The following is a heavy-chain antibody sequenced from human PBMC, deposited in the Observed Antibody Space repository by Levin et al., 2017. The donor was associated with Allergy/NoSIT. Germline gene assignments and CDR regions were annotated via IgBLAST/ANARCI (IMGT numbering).Heavy chain of an antibody. Sequence: SQTLSLTCTVSGGSISGSSYYWGWIRQPPGKGLEWIGSIYYDGSTYYNPSLKSRVTISVDTSKNQFSLKVRSVSAADTAVYYCASRTYRSWGQVTLVTVSS. D-gene: IGHD2-15*01. CDR2: IYYDGST. CDR3: ASRTYRS. J-gene: IGHJ4*02. CDR1: GGSISGSSYY. V-gene: IGHV4-39*01.